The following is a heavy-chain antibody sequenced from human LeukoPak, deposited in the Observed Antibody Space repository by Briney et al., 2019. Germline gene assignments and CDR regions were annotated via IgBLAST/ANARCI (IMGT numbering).Heavy chain of an antibody. CDR3: ARYYYDFWSGYPGAWFDP. V-gene: IGHV4-34*01. CDR2: INHSGST. D-gene: IGHD3-3*01. Sequence: PSETLSLTCAVYGGSFSGYYWSWIRQPPGKGLERIGEINHSGSTNYNPSLKSRVTISVDTSKNQFSLKLSSVTAADTAVYYCARYYYDFWSGYPGAWFDPWGQGTLVTVSS. CDR1: GGSFSGYY. J-gene: IGHJ5*02.